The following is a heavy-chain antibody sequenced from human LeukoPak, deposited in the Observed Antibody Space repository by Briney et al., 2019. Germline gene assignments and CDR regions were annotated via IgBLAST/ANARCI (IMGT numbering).Heavy chain of an antibody. CDR2: ISHTGSTI. J-gene: IGHJ3*02. CDR1: GFTFSSYE. CDR3: VRDKRFGDVRIRAFDI. Sequence: GGSLRLSCAASGFTFSSYEMDWVRQAPGKGLEWVSYISHTGSTIYYAESVKGRFTISRDNAKNSLYLQMNSLRAEDTAVYYCVRDKRFGDVRIRAFDIWGQGTMGTVSS. V-gene: IGHV3-48*03. D-gene: IGHD3-10*01.